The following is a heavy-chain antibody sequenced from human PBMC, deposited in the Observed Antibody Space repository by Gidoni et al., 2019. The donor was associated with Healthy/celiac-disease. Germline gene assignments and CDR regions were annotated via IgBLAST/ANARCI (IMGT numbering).Heavy chain of an antibody. Sequence: QVQLQESGPGLVKPSETLSLTCTVSGGSISSYYWSWIRQPPGKGLEWIGYIYYSGSTNYNPSLKSRVTISVDTSKNQFSLKLSSVTAADTAVYYCARDLGATVTTGFGMDVWGQGTTVTVSS. D-gene: IGHD4-17*01. J-gene: IGHJ6*02. CDR1: GGSISSYY. CDR3: ARDLGATVTTGFGMDV. V-gene: IGHV4-59*01. CDR2: IYYSGST.